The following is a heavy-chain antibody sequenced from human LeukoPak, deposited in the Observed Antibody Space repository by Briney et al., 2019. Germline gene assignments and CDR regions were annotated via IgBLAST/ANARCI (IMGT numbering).Heavy chain of an antibody. V-gene: IGHV4-59*01. CDR1: GRSISSYY. Sequence: SETLSLTCTVSGRSISSYYWSWIRPPPGKGLEWIGYIYYSGSTNYNPSLKSRVTISVDTSKNQFSLKLSSVTAADTAVYYCARYSSGWYLDYWGQGTLVTVSS. CDR3: ARYSSGWYLDY. CDR2: IYYSGST. J-gene: IGHJ4*02. D-gene: IGHD6-19*01.